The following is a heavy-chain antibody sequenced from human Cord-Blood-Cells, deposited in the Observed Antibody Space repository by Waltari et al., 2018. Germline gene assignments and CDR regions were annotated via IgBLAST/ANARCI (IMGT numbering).Heavy chain of an antibody. CDR2: IKQDGSEK. CDR3: ASWGDSSGWLLLDY. Sequence: EVQLVESGGGLVQPGGSLRLSCAAPGFTFSSYWMSWVRQAPGKGLEWVANIKQDGSEKYYVDSVKGRFTISRDNAKNSLYLQMNSLRAEDTAVYYCASWGDSSGWLLLDYWGQGTLVTVSS. D-gene: IGHD6-19*01. J-gene: IGHJ4*02. CDR1: GFTFSSYW. V-gene: IGHV3-7*01.